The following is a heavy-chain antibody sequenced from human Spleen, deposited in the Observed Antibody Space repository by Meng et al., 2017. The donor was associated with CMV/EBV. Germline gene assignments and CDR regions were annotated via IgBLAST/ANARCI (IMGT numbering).Heavy chain of an antibody. CDR2: ISYDGSNK. CDR3: ARDTHSSSWYLTQFYYGMDV. V-gene: IGHV3-30*04. Sequence: GESLKISCAASGFTFSGYAMHWVRQAPGKGLEWVAVISYDGSNKYYADSVKGRFTISRDNSKNTLYLQMNSLRAEDTAVYYCARDTHSSSWYLTQFYYGMDVWGQGTTVTVSS. D-gene: IGHD6-13*01. CDR1: GFTFSGYA. J-gene: IGHJ6*02.